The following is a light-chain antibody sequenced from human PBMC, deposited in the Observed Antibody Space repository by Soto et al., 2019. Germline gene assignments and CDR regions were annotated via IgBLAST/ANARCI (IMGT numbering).Light chain of an antibody. CDR3: QQYGSSPVT. CDR2: GAS. V-gene: IGKV3-20*01. CDR1: QSVSNYY. J-gene: IGKJ5*01. Sequence: EIVLTQSPGTLSLSPGERATLSCRASQSVSNYYLAWYQQKPGQAPRLLIYGASSRATGIPDRFSGSGSGTDFTLTISRLEPEDFAVYFCQQYGSSPVTFGQGTRLEIK.